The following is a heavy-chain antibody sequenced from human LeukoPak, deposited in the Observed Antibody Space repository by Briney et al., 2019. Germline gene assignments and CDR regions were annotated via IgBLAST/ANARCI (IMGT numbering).Heavy chain of an antibody. Sequence: PGGSLRLSCAAFGFVFSRYWMTWVRQAPGKGLEWAASINEGGSGKYYVDSVKGRFTISRDNAQKSLYLEMHSLRAEDTAVYYCARAVTSTEGYWGQGTLVTVSS. D-gene: IGHD4-17*01. V-gene: IGHV3-7*03. CDR2: INEGGSGK. J-gene: IGHJ4*02. CDR3: ARAVTSTEGY. CDR1: GFVFSRYW.